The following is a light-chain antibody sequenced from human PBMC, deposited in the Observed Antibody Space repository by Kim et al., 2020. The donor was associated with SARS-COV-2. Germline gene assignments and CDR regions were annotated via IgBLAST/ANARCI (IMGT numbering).Light chain of an antibody. CDR2: DVS. CDR3: SSYTSSSTSLYV. J-gene: IGLJ1*01. Sequence: QSALTQPASVSGSPGQSITISCTGTSSDVGAYNYVSWYQQHPGRAPKLMIYDVSERPSGVSNRFSGSKSGNTASLTISGLQAEDEADYYCSSYTSSSTSLYVFGTGTKVTVL. CDR1: SSDVGAYNY. V-gene: IGLV2-14*01.